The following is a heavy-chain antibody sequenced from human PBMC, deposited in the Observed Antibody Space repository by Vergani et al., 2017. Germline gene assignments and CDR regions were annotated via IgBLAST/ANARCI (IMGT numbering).Heavy chain of an antibody. V-gene: IGHV4-30-4*01. CDR1: GGSISSGDYY. CDR2: IYYSGST. J-gene: IGHJ6*02. D-gene: IGHD3-22*01. Sequence: QVQLQESGPGLVKPSQTLSLTCTVSGGSISSGDYYWSWIRQPPRNGLEWIGYIYYSGSTYYNPSLKSRVTISVDTSKNQFSLKLSSVTAADTAVYYCARVRRDDSSGYYYYYGMDVWGQGTTVTVSS. CDR3: ARVRRDDSSGYYYYYGMDV.